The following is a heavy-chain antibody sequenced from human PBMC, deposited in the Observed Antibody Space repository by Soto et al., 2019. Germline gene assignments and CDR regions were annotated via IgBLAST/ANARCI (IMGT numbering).Heavy chain of an antibody. CDR3: ARGGPWFGELLSAFFDY. CDR2: INPSGGST. J-gene: IGHJ4*02. D-gene: IGHD3-10*01. CDR1: GYTFTSYY. V-gene: IGHV1-46*03. Sequence: ASVKVSCKASGYTFTSYYMHWVRQAPGQGLEWMGIINPSGGSTSYAQKFQGRVTMTRDTSTSTVYMELSSPRSEDTAVYYCARGGPWFGELLSAFFDYWGQGTLVTVSS.